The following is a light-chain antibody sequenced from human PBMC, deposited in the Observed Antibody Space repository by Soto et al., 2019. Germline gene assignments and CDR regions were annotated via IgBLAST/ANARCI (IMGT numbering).Light chain of an antibody. CDR1: QTLSNSF. Sequence: EIVLTQSPGTLALSPCERATLSFSASQTLSNSFIAWYQQKPGQAPRLLIYDTSSRATGVPDRYSASGSGTDFTLTISSLEPEDFAVYHCQQYGSSPLTFGGGTKVDIK. CDR3: QQYGSSPLT. CDR2: DTS. J-gene: IGKJ4*01. V-gene: IGKV3-20*01.